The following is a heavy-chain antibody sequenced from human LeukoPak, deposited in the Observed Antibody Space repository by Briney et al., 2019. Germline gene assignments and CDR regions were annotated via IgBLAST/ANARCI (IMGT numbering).Heavy chain of an antibody. J-gene: IGHJ6*03. D-gene: IGHD2/OR15-2a*01. CDR2: IYYSGST. CDR3: ARVIQYLYYIEV. V-gene: IGHV4-59*08. CDR1: GGSISSYY. Sequence: SETLSLTCTVSGGSISSYYWSRIRQPPGKGLEWIGYIYYSGSTNYKPSLKSRVTISVDTSKNQFSLKLSSETAADTAVYYCARVIQYLYYIEVWGKGTTVTVSS.